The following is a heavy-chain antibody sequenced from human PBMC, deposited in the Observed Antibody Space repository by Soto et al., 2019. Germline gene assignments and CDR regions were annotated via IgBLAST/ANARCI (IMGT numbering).Heavy chain of an antibody. D-gene: IGHD3-3*01. V-gene: IGHV3-11*01. CDR2: ISSRGSSI. CDR1: GFTFSDYY. J-gene: IGHJ6*02. Sequence: VGSLRLSGAVSGFTFSDYYMSWIRQAPGKGLESVSYISSRGSSIYYADSVKGRFTISRDNAKNSLYLQMNGLRAEDTAVYYCARGYYDFWSGYYISPYGMDVWGQGTTVTVSS. CDR3: ARGYYDFWSGYYISPYGMDV.